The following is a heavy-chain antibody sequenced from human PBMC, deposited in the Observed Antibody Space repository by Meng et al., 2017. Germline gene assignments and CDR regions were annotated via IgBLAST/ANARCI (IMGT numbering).Heavy chain of an antibody. CDR2: INGGNGDT. CDR3: ARDTPPLGYFDD. D-gene: IGHD2-15*01. V-gene: IGHV1-3*01. CDR1: EDTFTSYA. J-gene: IGHJ4*02. Sequence: ASVKVSCKASEDTFTSYAIHWVRQAPGHRPEWMGWINGGNGDTSYSQKFQGRVTITRDTSASTVSMELGCLRSEDTGVYYCARDTPPLGYFDDWGRGTVGTVSS.